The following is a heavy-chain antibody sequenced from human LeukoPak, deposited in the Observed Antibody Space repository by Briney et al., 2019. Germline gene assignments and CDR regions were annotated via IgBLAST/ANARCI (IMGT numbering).Heavy chain of an antibody. CDR2: IWYDGSHR. J-gene: IGHJ4*02. V-gene: IGHV3-33*01. D-gene: IGHD5-24*01. CDR3: VRDNAAADGALDY. Sequence: GRSLRLSCVASGFTFSSHGMHWVRQAPGKGLEWVAVIWYDGSHRYYPDSVKGRFTISRDNSKNTLFLQMESLRVDDTAVYYCVRDNAAADGALDYWGQGSLVTVSS. CDR1: GFTFSSHG.